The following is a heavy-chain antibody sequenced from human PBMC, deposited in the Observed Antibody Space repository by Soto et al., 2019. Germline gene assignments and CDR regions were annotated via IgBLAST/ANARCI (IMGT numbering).Heavy chain of an antibody. J-gene: IGHJ6*02. V-gene: IGHV4-59*01. Sequence: SETLSLTCTVSGGSISSYYWSWIRQPPGKGLEWIGYIYYSGSTNYNPSLKSRVTISVDTSKNQFSLKLSSVTAADTAVYYCARAKEVSSWLSPVAYYYYGMDVWGQGTTVTV. CDR1: GGSISSYY. D-gene: IGHD3-22*01. CDR3: ARAKEVSSWLSPVAYYYYGMDV. CDR2: IYYSGST.